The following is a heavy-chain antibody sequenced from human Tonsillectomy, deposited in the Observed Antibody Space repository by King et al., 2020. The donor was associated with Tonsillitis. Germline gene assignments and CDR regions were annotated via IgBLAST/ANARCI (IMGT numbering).Heavy chain of an antibody. Sequence: VQLVESGGGLVQPGGSLRLSCAASGFTFSSYAMSWVRQAPGKGLEWVSAISGSGGSTYYADSVKGRFTITRDNSKNTLYLQMNSLKGEETAVYYCAKSRTYVVMGAFDIWGQGTMVTVSS. CDR3: AKSRTYVVMGAFDI. V-gene: IGHV3-23*04. D-gene: IGHD3-22*01. J-gene: IGHJ3*02. CDR1: GFTFSSYA. CDR2: ISGSGGST.